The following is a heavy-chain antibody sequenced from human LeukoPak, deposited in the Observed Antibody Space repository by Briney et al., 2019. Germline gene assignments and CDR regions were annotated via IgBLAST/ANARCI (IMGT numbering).Heavy chain of an antibody. CDR3: ARDLGLYDYGGNIDY. D-gene: IGHD4-23*01. CDR2: ISGSSRTM. J-gene: IGHJ4*02. CDR1: GFTFSSYS. V-gene: IGHV3-48*04. Sequence: GGSLRLSCAASGFTFSSYSMHWIRQAPGKGLEWVSYISGSSRTMYYADSVKGRFTISRDNAKNSQYLQMNSLRAEDTAVYYCARDLGLYDYGGNIDYWGQGTLVTVSS.